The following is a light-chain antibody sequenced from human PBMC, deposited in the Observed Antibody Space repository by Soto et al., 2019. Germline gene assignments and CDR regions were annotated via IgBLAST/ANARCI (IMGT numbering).Light chain of an antibody. V-gene: IGKV3-20*01. CDR1: QSVSSN. CDR3: QQYGSSGT. Sequence: ENVLTQSPATLSVFPGERATLSCRASQSVSSNLAWYQQKPGQAPRLLIYGASNRATGIPDRSSGSGSGTDFTLTISSLEPEDLAVYYCQQYGSSGTFGQGTKV. CDR2: GAS. J-gene: IGKJ1*01.